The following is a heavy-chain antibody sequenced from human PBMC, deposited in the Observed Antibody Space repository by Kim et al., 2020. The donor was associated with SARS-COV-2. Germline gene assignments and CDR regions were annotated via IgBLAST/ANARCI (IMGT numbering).Heavy chain of an antibody. CDR3: ARRGSSYVKSWFDP. Sequence: PPLKGRVTITVDTSKNQFSLKLSSVTAADTAVYYCARRGSSYVKSWFDPWGQGTLVTVSS. V-gene: IGHV4-34*01. J-gene: IGHJ5*02. D-gene: IGHD1-26*01.